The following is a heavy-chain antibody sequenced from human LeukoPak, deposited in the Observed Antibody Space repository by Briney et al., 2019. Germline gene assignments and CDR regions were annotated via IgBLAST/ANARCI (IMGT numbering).Heavy chain of an antibody. D-gene: IGHD5/OR15-5a*01. V-gene: IGHV3-53*01. Sequence: GGSLRLSCAASGFPVSSNYMNWVRQAPGKGLEWVSGIYSGGSTYYADSVKGRFTISRDNSKNTLFLQMNSLKAEDTAVYYCARISVYDDYWGQGTLVVASS. CDR1: GFPVSSNY. CDR2: IYSGGST. CDR3: ARISVYDDY. J-gene: IGHJ4*02.